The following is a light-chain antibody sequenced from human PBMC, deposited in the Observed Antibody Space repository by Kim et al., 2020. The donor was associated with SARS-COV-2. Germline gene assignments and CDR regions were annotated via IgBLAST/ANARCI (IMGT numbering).Light chain of an antibody. CDR2: DDS. Sequence: GQTLTSTYCGTSSDVDGYTYSSWYQQHPGKAQKLIISDDSHRPSGVSNRFYGSKSANAASLTIYGLQAEDEADYYCSSYTRRSTLEFGGGTQLTVL. CDR1: SSDVDGYTY. J-gene: IGLJ2*01. CDR3: SSYTRRSTLE. V-gene: IGLV2-14*03.